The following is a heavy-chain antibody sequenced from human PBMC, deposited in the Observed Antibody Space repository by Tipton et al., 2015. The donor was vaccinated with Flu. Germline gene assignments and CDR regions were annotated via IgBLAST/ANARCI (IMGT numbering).Heavy chain of an antibody. CDR2: INQTGSGQ. CDR3: AGSAGHGWDY. CDR1: GFTFSHYW. D-gene: IGHD6-19*01. Sequence: SLRLSCEASGFTFSHYWMTWVRQPPGKGLEWVANINQTGSGQYYVDSVKGRFTFSRDNAKNSLSLQMNSLRVDDTGVYYCAGSAGHGWDYWGQGALVTVSS. J-gene: IGHJ4*02. V-gene: IGHV3-7*01.